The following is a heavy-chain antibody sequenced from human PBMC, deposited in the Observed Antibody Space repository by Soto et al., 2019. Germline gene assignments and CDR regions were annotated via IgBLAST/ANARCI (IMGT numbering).Heavy chain of an antibody. CDR3: AKDIGGYSYGRPHYYYGMDV. Sequence: PGGSLRLSCAASGFTFDDYAMHWVRQAPGKGLEWVSGISWNSGSIGYADSVEGRFTISRDNAKNSLYLQMSSLRAEDTALYYCAKDIGGYSYGRPHYYYGMDVWGQGTTVTVSS. V-gene: IGHV3-9*01. D-gene: IGHD5-18*01. CDR2: ISWNSGSI. CDR1: GFTFDDYA. J-gene: IGHJ6*02.